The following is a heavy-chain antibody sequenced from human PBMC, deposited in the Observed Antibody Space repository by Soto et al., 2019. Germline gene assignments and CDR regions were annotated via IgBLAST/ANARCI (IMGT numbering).Heavy chain of an antibody. CDR2: ISYDGSNK. CDR3: ARDKSKPLDY. Sequence: QVQLVESGGGVVQPGRSLRLSCAASGFTFSSYAMHWVRQAPGKGLEWVAVISYDGSNKYYADSVKGRFTISRDNSKNTLYLQMNSLRAEDTAVYYCARDKSKPLDYWGQGTLVTVSS. V-gene: IGHV3-30-3*01. CDR1: GFTFSSYA. J-gene: IGHJ4*02.